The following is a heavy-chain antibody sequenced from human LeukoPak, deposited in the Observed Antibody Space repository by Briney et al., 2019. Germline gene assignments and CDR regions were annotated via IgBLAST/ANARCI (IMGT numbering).Heavy chain of an antibody. J-gene: IGHJ6*03. CDR1: GFTFSSYA. V-gene: IGHV3-23*01. D-gene: IGHD6-19*01. CDR2: ISGSGGST. CDR3: ADRTLWAGAVLYYMDV. Sequence: LPGGSLRLSCAASGFTFSSYAMSWVRQAPGKGLEWVSAISGSGGSTYYAASVQGRFTISRDNSKNTLYLQMNSLRAEETAVYFCADRTLWAGAVLYYMDVRGKGTPVTVSS.